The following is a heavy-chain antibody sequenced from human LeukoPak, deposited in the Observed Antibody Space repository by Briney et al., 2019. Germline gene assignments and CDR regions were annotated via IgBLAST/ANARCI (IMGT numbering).Heavy chain of an antibody. CDR1: GYTFTSYW. J-gene: IGHJ4*02. V-gene: IGHV5-51*01. D-gene: IGHD6-19*01. CDR3: ARRDSSGWYLFDY. CDR2: IYPGDSDT. Sequence: GESLKISCEASGYTFTSYWIGWVRQMPGKGLEWMGIIYPGDSDTRYSPSFQGQVTISADKSISTAYLQWSSLKASDTAMYYCARRDSSGWYLFDYWGQGTLVTVSS.